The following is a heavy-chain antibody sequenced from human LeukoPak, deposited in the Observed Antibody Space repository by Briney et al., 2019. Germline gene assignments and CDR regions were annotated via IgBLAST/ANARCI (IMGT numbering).Heavy chain of an antibody. D-gene: IGHD3-9*01. CDR3: ARGGYYDILTGYYGQYYFDY. Sequence: SVTVSCKASGGTFISYAISWVRQAPGQGLEWMGGIIPIFGTANYAQKFQGRVTITADESTSTAYMELSSLRSEDTAVYYCARGGYYDILTGYYGQYYFDYWGQGTLVTVSS. J-gene: IGHJ4*02. V-gene: IGHV1-69*13. CDR1: GGTFISYA. CDR2: IIPIFGTA.